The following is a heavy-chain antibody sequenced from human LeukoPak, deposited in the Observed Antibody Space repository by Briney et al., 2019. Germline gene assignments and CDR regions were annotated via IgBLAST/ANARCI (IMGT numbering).Heavy chain of an antibody. D-gene: IGHD1-26*01. J-gene: IGHJ3*02. CDR2: INSDGRST. CDR1: GFTLSRYW. V-gene: IGHV3-74*01. Sequence: GGSLRLSCAASGFTLSRYWMHWVRQAPGKGLVWVSRINSDGRSTSYADSVKGRFTISRDNAKNTLYLQMNSLRAEDTAVYYCARGGQNSGGAFDIWGQGTMVIVSS. CDR3: ARGGQNSGGAFDI.